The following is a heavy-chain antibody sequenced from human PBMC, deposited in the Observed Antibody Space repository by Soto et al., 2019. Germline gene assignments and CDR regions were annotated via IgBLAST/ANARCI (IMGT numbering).Heavy chain of an antibody. Sequence: PGGSLRLSCAASGFTFSSYGMHWVRQAPGKGLEWVAVISYDGSNKYYADSVKGRFTISRDNSKNTLYLQMNSLRAEDTAVYYCARPYHSSDYYHYWGQGTLVTVSS. CDR2: ISYDGSNK. CDR1: GFTFSSYG. CDR3: ARPYHSSDYYHY. J-gene: IGHJ4*02. D-gene: IGHD3-22*01. V-gene: IGHV3-30*03.